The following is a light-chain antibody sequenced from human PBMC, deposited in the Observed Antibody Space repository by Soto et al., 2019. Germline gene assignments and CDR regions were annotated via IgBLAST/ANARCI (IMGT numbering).Light chain of an antibody. CDR1: QTVGNS. J-gene: IGKJ4*02. V-gene: IGKV1-5*01. Sequence: DIQMTQSPSTLSASVGDRVSITCRASQTVGNSLAWYQQRPEKAPKLLIFDASTLESGVPSKFSGSASDTEFTFTISSLQPDDSATYYCQQYNTYGLTFGGGTKVEIK. CDR3: QQYNTYGLT. CDR2: DAS.